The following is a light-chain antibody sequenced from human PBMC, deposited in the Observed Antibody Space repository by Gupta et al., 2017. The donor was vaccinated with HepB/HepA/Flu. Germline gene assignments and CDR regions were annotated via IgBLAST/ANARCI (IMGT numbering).Light chain of an antibody. Sequence: DIVMTQSPLSLPVTPGEPASISCRSSQSLLHSNGYNYLDWYLQKPGLSPQLLIYLGSNRAAGVPDRFSGSGSGTEFTLKISRVEAEDVGVYYCMQVLQTPSFGQGTKLEIK. CDR2: LGS. V-gene: IGKV2-28*01. CDR1: QSLLHSNGYNY. CDR3: MQVLQTPS. J-gene: IGKJ2*03.